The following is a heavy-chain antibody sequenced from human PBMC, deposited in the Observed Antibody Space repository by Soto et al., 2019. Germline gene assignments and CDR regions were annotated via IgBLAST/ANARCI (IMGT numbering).Heavy chain of an antibody. CDR3: ARGIDEGVDY. Sequence: ASVKVSCKASGYTFSSFHINWVRQASGQGPEWMGWMNPNNGDTDYAQNFQARVTMTRDTSTSTAYMELTSLTFEDTAIYFCARGIDEGVDYWGQGTLVTVSS. CDR2: MNPNNGDT. J-gene: IGHJ4*02. V-gene: IGHV1-8*01. D-gene: IGHD1-26*01. CDR1: GYTFSSFH.